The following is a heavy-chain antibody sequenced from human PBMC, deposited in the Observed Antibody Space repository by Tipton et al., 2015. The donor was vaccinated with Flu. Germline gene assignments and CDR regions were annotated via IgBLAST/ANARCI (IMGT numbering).Heavy chain of an antibody. Sequence: TLSLTCTVSGDSVSNENYYWSWIRQAAGKGLEWIGNIHYSGSPHYNPSLKSRVTISIDTSKNQFSLNMRSVTAADMAVYYCARRDYSNYVSDPKSWFDPWGQGTLVAVSS. CDR3: ARRDYSNYVSDPKSWFDP. D-gene: IGHD4-11*01. J-gene: IGHJ5*02. CDR2: IHYSGSP. V-gene: IGHV4-61*10. CDR1: GDSVSNENYY.